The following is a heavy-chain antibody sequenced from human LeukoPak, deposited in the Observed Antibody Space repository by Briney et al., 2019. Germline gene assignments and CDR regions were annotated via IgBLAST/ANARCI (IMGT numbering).Heavy chain of an antibody. V-gene: IGHV3-21*01. CDR1: GFTFSSYS. CDR2: ISSSSSYI. Sequence: GGSLRLSCAASGFTFSSYSMNWVRQAPGKGLEWVSSISSSSSYIYYAGSVKGRFTISRDNAKNSLYLQMNSLRAEDTAVYYCASRLGPHDYWGQGTLVTVSS. J-gene: IGHJ4*02. CDR3: ASRLGPHDY.